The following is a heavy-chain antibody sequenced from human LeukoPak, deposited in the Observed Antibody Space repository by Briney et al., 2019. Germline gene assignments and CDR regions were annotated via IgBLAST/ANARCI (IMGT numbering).Heavy chain of an antibody. CDR1: GVSVTSYY. CDR2: IYTSGST. Sequence: SETLSLTCTVSGVSVTSYYWSSLRQPAGKGLEWIGRIYTSGSTSYNPSLRSRLTMSVDTSKNQFSLNLSSVTAADTAVYYCARFTKDSSSSSGYYFDYWGQGTLVTVSS. D-gene: IGHD6-13*01. J-gene: IGHJ4*02. CDR3: ARFTKDSSSSSGYYFDY. V-gene: IGHV4-4*07.